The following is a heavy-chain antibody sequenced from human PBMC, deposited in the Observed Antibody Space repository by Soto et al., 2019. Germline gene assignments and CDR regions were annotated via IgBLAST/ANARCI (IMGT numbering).Heavy chain of an antibody. V-gene: IGHV3-74*01. D-gene: IGHD2-15*01. Sequence: EVQLVESGGGLVQPGGSLRLSCAASGFTFSSYWMHWVRQAPGKGLVWVSRINSAGSSTSYADSVKGRFTISRDNAKNRLDLQMNSLRAEDTAVYYCARDVGCSGGSGYSKRGYYYYDYGMDGRGQGTTVTVSS. CDR3: ARDVGCSGGSGYSKRGYYYYDYGMDG. CDR2: INSAGSST. J-gene: IGHJ6*02. CDR1: GFTFSSYW.